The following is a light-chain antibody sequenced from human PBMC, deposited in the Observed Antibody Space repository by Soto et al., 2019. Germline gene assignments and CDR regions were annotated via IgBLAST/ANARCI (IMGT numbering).Light chain of an antibody. CDR2: DVS. V-gene: IGLV2-11*01. CDR3: CSYAGSYTSYV. CDR1: ISDVGGYNY. J-gene: IGLJ1*01. Sequence: SALTQPGSLSGAPGRSVTISCTGTISDVGGYNYVSWYQQHPGKAPKLMIYDVSKRPSGVPDRFSGSKSGNTASLTISGLQAEDEADYYCCSYAGSYTSYVFGTGTKVTVL.